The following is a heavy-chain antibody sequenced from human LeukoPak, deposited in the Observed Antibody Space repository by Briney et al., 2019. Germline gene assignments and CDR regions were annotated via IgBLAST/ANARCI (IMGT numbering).Heavy chain of an antibody. CDR3: AKGHSSSWKRNWFDP. D-gene: IGHD6-13*01. J-gene: IGHJ5*02. CDR1: GFTFSSFS. V-gene: IGHV3-48*04. Sequence: GGSLRLSCAASGFTFSSFSMNWVRQAPGKGLVWVSHISGSSSAIYYADSVKGRFTISRDNAKNSLYLQMNSLRAEDTALYYCAKGHSSSWKRNWFDPWGQGTLVTVSS. CDR2: ISGSSSAI.